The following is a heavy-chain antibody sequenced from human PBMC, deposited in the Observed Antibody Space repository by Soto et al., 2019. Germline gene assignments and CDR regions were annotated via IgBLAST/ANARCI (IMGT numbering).Heavy chain of an antibody. J-gene: IGHJ5*02. V-gene: IGHV5-10-1*01. CDR3: ARLGGDYGFTVAWFDP. CDR1: GYSFTSYW. Sequence: GESLKIYCKGSGYSFTSYWISWVRQMPGKGLEWMGRIDPSDSYTNYSPSFQGHVTISADKSISTAYLQWSSLKASDTAMYYCARLGGDYGFTVAWFDPWGQGTLVTVSS. D-gene: IGHD4-17*01. CDR2: IDPSDSYT.